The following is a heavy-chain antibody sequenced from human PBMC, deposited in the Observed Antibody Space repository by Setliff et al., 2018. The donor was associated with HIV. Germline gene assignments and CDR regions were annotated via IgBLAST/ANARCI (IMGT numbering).Heavy chain of an antibody. CDR2: IIPIFGTA. CDR1: GGTFSSYA. Sequence: GASVKVSCKASGGTFSSYAISWVRQAPGQGLEWMGGIIPIFGTANYAQKFQGRVTITTDESTSTAYMELSSLRSEDTAFYYCARDSSIWYLNGDDWFDPWGQGTLVTVSS. V-gene: IGHV1-69*05. J-gene: IGHJ5*02. CDR3: ARDSSIWYLNGDDWFDP. D-gene: IGHD6-13*01.